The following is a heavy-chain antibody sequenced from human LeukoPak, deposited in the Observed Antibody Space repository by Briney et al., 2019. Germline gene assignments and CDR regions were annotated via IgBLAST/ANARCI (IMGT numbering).Heavy chain of an antibody. Sequence: PGGSLRLSCEVTGFTLRTYSMNWVRQAPGKGLEWVSYISSSSNTIYYADSVKGRFTIFRDNDKKSLYLQMLSLRAEDSAVYYCAIIFSGTYYGTMDVWGRGTTVTVSS. CDR1: GFTLRTYS. V-gene: IGHV3-48*01. CDR2: ISSSSNTI. J-gene: IGHJ6*03. CDR3: AIIFSGTYYGTMDV. D-gene: IGHD1-26*01.